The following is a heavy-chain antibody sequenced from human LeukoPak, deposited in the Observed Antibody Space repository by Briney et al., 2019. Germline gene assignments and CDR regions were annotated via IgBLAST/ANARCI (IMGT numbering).Heavy chain of an antibody. CDR1: GVSFSDCG. J-gene: IGHJ4*02. CDR3: ATPGQWPVYFDY. D-gene: IGHD6-19*01. CDR2: IWHDGSNK. Sequence: GSLSLSCEASGVSFSDCGMHWVRPAPGKGLDWVAVIWHDGSNKYYADSVKGRFTISRDNSKNTLFLQMKSLRADDTAVYYCATPGQWPVYFDYWGPGTQVTVSS. V-gene: IGHV3-33*01.